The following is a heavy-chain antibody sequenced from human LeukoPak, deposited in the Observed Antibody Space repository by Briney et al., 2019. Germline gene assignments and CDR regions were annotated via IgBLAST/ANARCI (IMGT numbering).Heavy chain of an antibody. CDR2: INPNSGGT. CDR3: ARDRRITMIVVEGDAFDI. D-gene: IGHD3-22*01. CDR1: GYTFTGYY. V-gene: IGHV1-2*02. J-gene: IGHJ3*02. Sequence: ASVKVSCKASGYTFTGYYMHWVRQAPGQGLEWMGWINPNSGGTNYAQKFQGRVTMTRDTSISTAYMELSRLRSDDTAVYYCARDRRITMIVVEGDAFDIWGQGTMVTVSS.